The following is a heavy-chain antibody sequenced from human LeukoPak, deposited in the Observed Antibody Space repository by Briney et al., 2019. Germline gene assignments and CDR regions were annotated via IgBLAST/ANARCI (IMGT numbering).Heavy chain of an antibody. Sequence: TSETLSLTCTVSGGSISSSTYYWAWIRQPPGKGLEWIGYINYSGSANYNPSLRSRVTMSVDTSKNQLSLKLSSLTTADTAVYYCARVYAVGMTFDYWGLGTLVTVS. CDR1: GGSISSSTYY. V-gene: IGHV4-61*05. D-gene: IGHD3-10*01. CDR3: ARVYAVGMTFDY. CDR2: INYSGSA. J-gene: IGHJ4*02.